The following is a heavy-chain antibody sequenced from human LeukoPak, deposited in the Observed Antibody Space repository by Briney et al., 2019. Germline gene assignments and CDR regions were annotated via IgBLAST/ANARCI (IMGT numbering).Heavy chain of an antibody. Sequence: PGGSLRLSCAASGFTFNSYAMHWVRQAPGKGLEWVAVISYDGSNKYYADSVKGRFTISRDNSKNTLYLQMNSLRAEDTAVYYCAGNTYYYDSSGLNWGQGTLVTVSS. D-gene: IGHD3-22*01. V-gene: IGHV3-30-3*01. CDR2: ISYDGSNK. CDR3: AGNTYYYDSSGLN. J-gene: IGHJ4*02. CDR1: GFTFNSYA.